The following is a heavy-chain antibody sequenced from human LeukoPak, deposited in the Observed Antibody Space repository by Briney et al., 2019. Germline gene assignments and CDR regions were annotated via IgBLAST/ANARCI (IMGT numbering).Heavy chain of an antibody. V-gene: IGHV3-30*04. D-gene: IGHD3-3*01. CDR1: GFTFSSYA. J-gene: IGHJ4*02. CDR2: MSYDGSSK. Sequence: GGSLRLSCAASGFTFSSYAVHWVRQAPGKGLEWVAIMSYDGSSKYYADSVKGRFTISRDNSKNTLYLQMNSLRAEDTAVYYCARDRYYDFWSGYYTDVLGYWGQGTLVTVSS. CDR3: ARDRYYDFWSGYYTDVLGY.